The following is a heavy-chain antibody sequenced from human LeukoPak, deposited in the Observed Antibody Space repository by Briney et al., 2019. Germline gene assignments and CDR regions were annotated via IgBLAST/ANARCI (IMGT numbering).Heavy chain of an antibody. V-gene: IGHV4-59*01. D-gene: IGHD3-22*01. CDR2: IYYSGST. J-gene: IGHJ3*02. CDR3: ARGGLENGYHSNDGFDI. Sequence: SETLSLTCTVSGGSISGYYWSWIRQPPGKGRGWIGYIYYSGSTKYNPSLKSRVTMSVDTSRNQFSLKLSSVTAADTAVYYCARGGLENGYHSNDGFDIWGQGTMVTVSS. CDR1: GGSISGYY.